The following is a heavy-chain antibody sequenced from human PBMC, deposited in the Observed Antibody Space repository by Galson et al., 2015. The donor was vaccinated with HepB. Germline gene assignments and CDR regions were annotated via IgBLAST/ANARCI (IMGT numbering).Heavy chain of an antibody. J-gene: IGHJ4*02. Sequence: PALVKPTQTLTLTCTFSGFSLSTSGVGVGWIRQPPGKALEWLALIYWNDDKRYSPSLKSRLTITKDTSKNQVVLTMTNMDPVDTATYYCAHSENKGIAVAGPFFDYWGQGTLVTVSS. CDR2: IYWNDDK. CDR3: AHSENKGIAVAGPFFDY. D-gene: IGHD6-19*01. CDR1: GFSLSTSGVG. V-gene: IGHV2-5*01.